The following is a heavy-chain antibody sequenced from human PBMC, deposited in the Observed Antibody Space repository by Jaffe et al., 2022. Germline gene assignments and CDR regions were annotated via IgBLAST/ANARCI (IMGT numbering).Heavy chain of an antibody. V-gene: IGHV3-21*01. D-gene: IGHD5-18*01. CDR2: ISSSSSYI. J-gene: IGHJ4*02. CDR1: GFTFSSYS. Sequence: EVQLVESGGGLVKPGGSLRLSCAASGFTFSSYSMNWVRQAPGKGLEWVSSISSSSSYIYYADSVKGRFTISRDNAKNSLYLQMNSLRAEDTAVYYCARGLGVDTAPCGYWGQGTLVTVSS. CDR3: ARGLGVDTAPCGY.